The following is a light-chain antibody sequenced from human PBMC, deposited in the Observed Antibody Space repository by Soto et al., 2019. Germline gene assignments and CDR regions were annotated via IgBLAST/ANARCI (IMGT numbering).Light chain of an antibody. CDR3: LTYNSGLWT. CDR1: RGITNH. Sequence: DIQMTQSPSSLSASVGDRVTFTCRASRGITNHVAWYQQKPGKVPKLLIYGASTLQSGVPSRFSGSGSETDFTLTISSLQPEDVATYFCLTYNSGLWTFGQGTKVEIK. CDR2: GAS. J-gene: IGKJ1*01. V-gene: IGKV1-27*01.